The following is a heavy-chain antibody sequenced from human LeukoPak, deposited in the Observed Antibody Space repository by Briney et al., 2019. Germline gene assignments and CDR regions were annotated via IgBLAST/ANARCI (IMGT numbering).Heavy chain of an antibody. J-gene: IGHJ4*02. CDR1: GFTFSNVW. V-gene: IGHV3-15*01. Sequence: PGGSLRLSCAASGFTFSNVWMSWVRQAPGKGLEWVGRIKSKTEGGTTDYAAPVKGRFTISRDDSKNTLYLQMNSLKTEDTAVYYCTRASCSSTTCSTPFDYWGQGTLVTVSS. CDR3: TRASCSSTTCSTPFDY. D-gene: IGHD2-2*01. CDR2: IKSKTEGGTT.